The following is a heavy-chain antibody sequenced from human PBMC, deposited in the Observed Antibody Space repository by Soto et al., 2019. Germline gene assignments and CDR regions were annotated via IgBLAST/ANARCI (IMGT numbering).Heavy chain of an antibody. CDR2: ITGDTKTI. V-gene: IGHV3-48*02. J-gene: IGHJ4*02. D-gene: IGHD6-19*01. Sequence: EVQLVESGGDLVQRGGSLRLSCVASGLTFSVYSMNWVRQAPGKGLEWFSYITGDTKTIKSADSLKGRVTSSRDNAKNSEHQQMNSLRDEDTAVYYCARSVEGQFDYGGPGAVVTASS. CDR3: ARSVEGQFDY. CDR1: GLTFSVYS.